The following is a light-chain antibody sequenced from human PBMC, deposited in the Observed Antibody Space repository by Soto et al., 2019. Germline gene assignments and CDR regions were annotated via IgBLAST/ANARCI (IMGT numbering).Light chain of an antibody. CDR1: SSNIGADYD. CDR2: GNN. V-gene: IGLV1-40*01. Sequence: QSALTQPPSVSGSPGQSVTISCTGISSNIGADYDVHWYQQIPGTAPKFLIYGNNNRPSGVPDRFSGSKSGTSASLAITGLQAEDEADYYCQSYDSSLSGSVFGTGTKVTVL. J-gene: IGLJ1*01. CDR3: QSYDSSLSGSV.